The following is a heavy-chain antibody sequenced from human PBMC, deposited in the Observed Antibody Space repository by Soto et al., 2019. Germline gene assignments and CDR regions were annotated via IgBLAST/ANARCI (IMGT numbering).Heavy chain of an antibody. CDR2: IVVGSGNT. CDR1: GFTFTSSA. D-gene: IGHD5-18*01. J-gene: IGHJ4*02. Sequence: GASVKVSCKASGFTFTSSAVQWVRQARGQRLEWIGWIVVGSGNTNYAQKFQERVTITRDMSTSTAYMELSSLRSEDTAVYYCAAFHLIGYSYGHAIDYWGQGTLVTVSS. CDR3: AAFHLIGYSYGHAIDY. V-gene: IGHV1-58*01.